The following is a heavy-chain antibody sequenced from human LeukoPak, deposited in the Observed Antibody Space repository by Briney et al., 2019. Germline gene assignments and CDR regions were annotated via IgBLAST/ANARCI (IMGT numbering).Heavy chain of an antibody. CDR3: ARLVVQVVGYDAFDI. CDR2: IYPGDSDT. J-gene: IGHJ3*02. D-gene: IGHD2-8*01. V-gene: IGHV5-51*01. Sequence: GESLKISCKGSGYSFTSYWIGWVRQMPGKGLEWMGIIYPGDSDTRYSPSFQGQVTISADKSISTAYLQWSSLKASDTAMYYCARLVVQVVGYDAFDIWGQGTMVTVSS. CDR1: GYSFTSYW.